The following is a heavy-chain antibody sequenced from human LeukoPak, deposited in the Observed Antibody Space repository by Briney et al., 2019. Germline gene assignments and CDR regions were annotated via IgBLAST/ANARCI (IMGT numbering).Heavy chain of an antibody. J-gene: IGHJ3*02. CDR1: GGTFSSYA. Sequence: SVTVSCKASGGTFSSYAISWVRQAPGQGLEWMGGIIPIFGTANYAQKFQGRVTITADESTSTAYMELSSLRSEDTAVYYCARPGDEGDAFDIWGQGTMVTVSS. D-gene: IGHD7-27*01. CDR2: IIPIFGTA. CDR3: ARPGDEGDAFDI. V-gene: IGHV1-69*13.